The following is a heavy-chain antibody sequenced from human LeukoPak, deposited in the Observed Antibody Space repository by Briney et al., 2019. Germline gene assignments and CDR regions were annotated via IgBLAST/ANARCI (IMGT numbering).Heavy chain of an antibody. CDR2: ISSSGSTI. V-gene: IGHV3-11*04. CDR3: ARDQGDGYNPIPGY. CDR1: GFTFRDYY. Sequence: GGSLRLSWAASGFTFRDYYMSWIRQAPGKGLEWVSYISSSGSTIYYADSVKGRFTISRDNAKNSLYLQMNSLRAEDTAVYYCARDQGDGYNPIPGYWGQGTLVTVSS. D-gene: IGHD5-24*01. J-gene: IGHJ4*02.